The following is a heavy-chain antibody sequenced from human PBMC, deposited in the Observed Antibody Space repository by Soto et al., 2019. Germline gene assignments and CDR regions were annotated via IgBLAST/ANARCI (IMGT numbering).Heavy chain of an antibody. D-gene: IGHD3-22*01. CDR3: ARAYDSSGYYYVLMKGGAFDI. Sequence: QVQLQESGPGLVKPSQTLSLTCTVSGGSISSGGYYWSWIRQHPGKGLEWIGYIYYSGSTYYNPSLKSRVTISVDTSKNQFSLKLSSVTAADTAVYYCARAYDSSGYYYVLMKGGAFDIWGQGTMVTVSS. V-gene: IGHV4-31*03. J-gene: IGHJ3*02. CDR2: IYYSGST. CDR1: GGSISSGGYY.